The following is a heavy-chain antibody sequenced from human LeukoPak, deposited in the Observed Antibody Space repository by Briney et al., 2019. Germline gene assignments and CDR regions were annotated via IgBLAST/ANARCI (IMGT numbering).Heavy chain of an antibody. CDR2: IYTSGST. CDR1: GGSISSGSYY. Sequence: SETLSLTCTVSGGSISSGSYYWSWIRQPAGKGLEWIGCIYTSGSTNYNPSLKSRVTISVDTSKNQFSLKLSSVTAADTAVYYCARDRSRVGAFDIWGQGTMVTVSS. D-gene: IGHD1-26*01. J-gene: IGHJ3*02. CDR3: ARDRSRVGAFDI. V-gene: IGHV4-61*02.